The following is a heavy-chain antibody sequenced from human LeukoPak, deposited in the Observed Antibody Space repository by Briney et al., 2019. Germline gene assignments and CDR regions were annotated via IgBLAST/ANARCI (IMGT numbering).Heavy chain of an antibody. CDR1: GFTFSSYA. CDR3: VPQLAYYFDY. D-gene: IGHD6-13*01. V-gene: IGHV3-30-3*01. CDR2: ISYDGSNK. J-gene: IGHJ4*02. Sequence: PGGSLRLSCAASGFTFSSYAMHWVRQAPGKGLEWVAVISYDGSNKYYADSVKGRFTISRDNSKNTLYLQMNSLRAEDTAVYYCVPQLAYYFDYWGQGTLVTVSS.